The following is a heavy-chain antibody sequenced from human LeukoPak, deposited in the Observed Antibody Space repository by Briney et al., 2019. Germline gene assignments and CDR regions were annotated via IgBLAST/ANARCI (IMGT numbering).Heavy chain of an antibody. J-gene: IGHJ4*02. D-gene: IGHD5-12*01. CDR1: GCSISSGSYY. CDR3: ARTGRGYSGCDLFFDY. Sequence: SQTLSLTCTVSGCSISSGSYYWSWIRQPAGKGLEWIGRIYTSGSTNYNPSLKSRVTISVDTSKNQYSLKLSSVTAADTAVDYCARTGRGYSGCDLFFDYWGQGTLVTVSS. CDR2: IYTSGST. V-gene: IGHV4-61*02.